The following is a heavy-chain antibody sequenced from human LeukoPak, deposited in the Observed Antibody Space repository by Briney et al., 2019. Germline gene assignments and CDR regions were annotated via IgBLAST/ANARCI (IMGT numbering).Heavy chain of an antibody. J-gene: IGHJ4*02. D-gene: IGHD2-15*01. CDR1: GGTFSSYA. Sequence: XVTVSCKASGGTFSSYAISWVRQAPGQGLEWMGGIIPIFGTANYAQKFQGRVTITADESTSTAYMELSSLRSEDTAVYYCATQYCSGGSCYHTFDYWGQGTLVTVSS. CDR2: IIPIFGTA. CDR3: ATQYCSGGSCYHTFDY. V-gene: IGHV1-69*13.